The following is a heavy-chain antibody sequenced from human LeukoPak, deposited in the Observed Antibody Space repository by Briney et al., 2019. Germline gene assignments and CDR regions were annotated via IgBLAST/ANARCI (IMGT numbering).Heavy chain of an antibody. Sequence: GGSLRLSCAASGFTFSSFAMHWVRQAPGKGLEWVAVISSDGSNKYYADSVKGRFTFSRDNAKNSLYLQMNSLRAEDTAVYYCASGADITIFGVVSGKDAFDIWGQGTMVTVSS. J-gene: IGHJ3*02. CDR2: ISSDGSNK. CDR3: ASGADITIFGVVSGKDAFDI. D-gene: IGHD3-3*01. V-gene: IGHV3-30-3*01. CDR1: GFTFSSFA.